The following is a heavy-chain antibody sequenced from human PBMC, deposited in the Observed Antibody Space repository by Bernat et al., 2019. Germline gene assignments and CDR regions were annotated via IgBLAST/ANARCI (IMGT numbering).Heavy chain of an antibody. J-gene: IGHJ4*02. V-gene: IGHV3-30-3*01. D-gene: IGHD3-3*01. CDR2: ISYDGSNK. CDR1: GFTFSSYA. CDR3: ARDRGYDFWSWLGAGHHLTSPFDY. Sequence: QVQLVESGGGVVQPGRSLRLSCAASGFTFSSYAMHWVRQAPDKGLEWVAVISYDGSNKYYADSVKGRFTISRDNSKNTLYLQMNSLRAEDSAVYYCARDRGYDFWSWLGAGHHLTSPFDYWGQGTLVTVSS.